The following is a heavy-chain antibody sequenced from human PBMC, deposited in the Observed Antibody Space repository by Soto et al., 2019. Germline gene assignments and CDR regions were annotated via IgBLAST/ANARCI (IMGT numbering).Heavy chain of an antibody. CDR1: GGSISSSNW. CDR3: ARDGGYCSGGSCHFYYYYGMDV. D-gene: IGHD2-15*01. J-gene: IGHJ6*02. V-gene: IGHV4-4*02. CDR2: IYHRGST. Sequence: QVQLQESGPGLVKPSGTLSLTCAVSGGSISSSNWWSWVRQPPGKGLEWIGEIYHRGSTNYNPSLKSRVTISVDKSKNQFSLKLSSVTAADTAVYYCARDGGYCSGGSCHFYYYYGMDVWGQGTTVTVSS.